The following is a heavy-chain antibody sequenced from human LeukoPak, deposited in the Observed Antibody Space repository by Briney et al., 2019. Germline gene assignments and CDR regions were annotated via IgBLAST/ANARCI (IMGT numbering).Heavy chain of an antibody. CDR1: GFTFSSYW. D-gene: IGHD6-13*01. J-gene: IGHJ6*03. CDR2: ISSDGSST. Sequence: GGSLRLSCAASGFTFSSYWMHWVRQAPGKGLVWVSRISSDGSSTTYADSVKGRFTISRDNSKNTLYLQMNSLRAEDTAVYYCAREFYGIAAAGSLNYYYMDVWGKGTTVTISS. V-gene: IGHV3-74*01. CDR3: AREFYGIAAAGSLNYYYMDV.